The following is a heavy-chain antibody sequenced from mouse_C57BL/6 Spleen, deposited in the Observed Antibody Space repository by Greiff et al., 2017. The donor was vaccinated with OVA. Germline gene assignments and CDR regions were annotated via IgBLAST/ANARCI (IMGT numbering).Heavy chain of an antibody. J-gene: IGHJ1*03. V-gene: IGHV5-16*01. CDR2: INYDGSST. CDR3: ARFTTAWYFDV. D-gene: IGHD1-2*01. Sequence: EVQLVESEGGLVQPGSSMKLSCTASGFTFSDYYMAWVRQVPEKGLEWVANINYDGSSTYYLDSLKSRFIISRDNAKNLLYLQMSSLKSEDTATYYCARFTTAWYFDVWGTGTTVTVSS. CDR1: GFTFSDYY.